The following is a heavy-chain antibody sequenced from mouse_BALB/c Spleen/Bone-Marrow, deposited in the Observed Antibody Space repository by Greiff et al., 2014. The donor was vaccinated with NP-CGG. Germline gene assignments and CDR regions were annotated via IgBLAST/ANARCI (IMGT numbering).Heavy chain of an antibody. J-gene: IGHJ4*01. CDR3: ARFGDYSMDY. D-gene: IGHD1-1*02. Sequence: VHLVESGTDLARPGASVKLSCKASGYTFTSYWMQWVKQRPGQGLEWIGAIYPGDGDTRYTQKFKGKATLTADKSSSTAYMQLSSLASEDSAVYYCARFGDYSMDYWGQGTSVTVSS. V-gene: IGHV1-87*01. CDR2: IYPGDGDT. CDR1: GYTFTSYW.